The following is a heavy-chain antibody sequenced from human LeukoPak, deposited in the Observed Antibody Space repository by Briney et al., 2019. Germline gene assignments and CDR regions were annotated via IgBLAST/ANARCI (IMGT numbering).Heavy chain of an antibody. V-gene: IGHV3-23*01. Sequence: PGGSLRLSCAASGFTVSSYAMSWVRQASGKGLEWVSGMSGSGDSTYYADSVKGRFTISRDNSKNTLYLQMNSLRAEDTAVYYCAKDLGGGSGWYLPFDYWGQGTLVTVSS. D-gene: IGHD6-19*01. CDR1: GFTVSSYA. CDR3: AKDLGGGSGWYLPFDY. J-gene: IGHJ4*02. CDR2: MSGSGDST.